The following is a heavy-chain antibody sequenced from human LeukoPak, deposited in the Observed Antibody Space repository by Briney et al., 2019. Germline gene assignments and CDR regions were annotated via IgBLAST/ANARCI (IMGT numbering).Heavy chain of an antibody. D-gene: IGHD5-24*01. Sequence: GGSLRLSCAASGFTFSSFGMHWVRQAPGRGLEWVAVIWFDGSLKFYADSVRGRFTISRDTSKNTLYLQMNSLRAEGTAVYYCARDGGDGDLDFDYWGQGTLVTVSS. V-gene: IGHV3-33*08. J-gene: IGHJ4*02. CDR3: ARDGGDGDLDFDY. CDR2: IWFDGSLK. CDR1: GFTFSSFG.